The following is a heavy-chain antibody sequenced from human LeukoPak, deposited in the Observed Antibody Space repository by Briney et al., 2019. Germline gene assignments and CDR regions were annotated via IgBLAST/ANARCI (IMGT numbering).Heavy chain of an antibody. Sequence: SVKVSCKASGGTFSSYAISWVRQAPGQGLEWMGGIIPIFGTANYAQKFQGRVTITADESTSTAYMELSSLRSEDTAVYYSARDRGITMVRGVIPDAFDIWGQGTMVTVSS. D-gene: IGHD3-10*01. CDR3: ARDRGITMVRGVIPDAFDI. J-gene: IGHJ3*02. CDR2: IIPIFGTA. V-gene: IGHV1-69*01. CDR1: GGTFSSYA.